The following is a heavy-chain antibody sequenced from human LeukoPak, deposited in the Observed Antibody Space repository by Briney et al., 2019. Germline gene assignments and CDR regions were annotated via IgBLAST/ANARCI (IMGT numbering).Heavy chain of an antibody. V-gene: IGHV4-4*07. CDR1: GGSISSYY. J-gene: IGHJ4*02. Sequence: PSETLSLTCTVSGGSISSYYWSWIRQPAGKGLEWIGRIYTSGSTNYNPSLKSRVTISVDTSKNQFSLKLSSVTAADTAVYYCARRGGSGSYYKATDXYWGQGTLVTVSS. CDR2: IYTSGST. D-gene: IGHD3-10*01. CDR3: ARRGGSGSYYKATDXY.